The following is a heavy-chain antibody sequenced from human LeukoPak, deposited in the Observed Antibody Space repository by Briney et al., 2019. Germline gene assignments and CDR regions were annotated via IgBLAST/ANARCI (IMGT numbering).Heavy chain of an antibody. V-gene: IGHV1-2*02. CDR2: INPNSGGT. CDR3: ARGAMRMATITWRY. J-gene: IGHJ4*02. D-gene: IGHD5-24*01. CDR1: GYTFTSYD. Sequence: ASVKVSCKASGYTFTSYDINWVRQAPGQGLEWMGWINPNSGGTNYAQKFQGRVTMTRDTSISTAYMELSRLRSDDTAVYYCARGAMRMATITWRYWGQGTLVTVSS.